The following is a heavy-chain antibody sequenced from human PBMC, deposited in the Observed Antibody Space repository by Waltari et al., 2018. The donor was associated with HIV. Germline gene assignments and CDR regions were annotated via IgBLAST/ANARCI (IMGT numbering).Heavy chain of an antibody. CDR1: GYTFPGSF. J-gene: IGHJ5*02. V-gene: IGHV1-2*02. CDR3: ARDFKGAVTIFGVVHNWFDP. Sequence: QVQLVQSGAEVRKTGASVKVSCKASGYTFPGSFLHRVRQAPGQGLEWMGWINPNSGGTNYAQKFQDRVTMTRDTSISTTYMELSRLRSDDTAVYYCARDFKGAVTIFGVVHNWFDPWGQGTLVTVSS. D-gene: IGHD3-3*01. CDR2: INPNSGGT.